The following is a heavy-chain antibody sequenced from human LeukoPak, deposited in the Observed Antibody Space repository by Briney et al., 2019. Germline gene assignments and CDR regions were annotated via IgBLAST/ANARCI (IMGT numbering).Heavy chain of an antibody. CDR2: IYYSGST. J-gene: IGHJ6*03. D-gene: IGHD1-26*01. Sequence: SETLSLTCTVSGVSISSYYWSWIRQPPGKGLEWIGYIYYSGSTNYNPSLKSRVTISVDTSKNQFSLKLSSVTAADTAVYYCARGPSGSYYYYYMDVWGKGTTVTVSS. CDR1: GVSISSYY. CDR3: ARGPSGSYYYYYMDV. V-gene: IGHV4-59*01.